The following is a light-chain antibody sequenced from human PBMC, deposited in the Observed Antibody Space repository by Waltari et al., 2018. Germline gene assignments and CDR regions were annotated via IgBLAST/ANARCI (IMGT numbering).Light chain of an antibody. CDR2: KAS. CDR3: QQYNFFWT. V-gene: IGKV1-5*03. CDR1: QSISGW. J-gene: IGKJ1*01. Sequence: DIQMTQSPSALSASVGDRVTIPCRASQSISGWLAWYQQKPGKAPKLLIYKASSLESGVPSRFSGSGSGTEFTLTISSLQPDDFATYYCQQYNFFWTFGQGTKVEV.